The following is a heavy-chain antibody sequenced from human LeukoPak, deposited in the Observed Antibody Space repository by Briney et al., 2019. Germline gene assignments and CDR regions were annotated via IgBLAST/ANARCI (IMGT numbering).Heavy chain of an antibody. CDR1: GGSFSGYY. J-gene: IGHJ6*03. D-gene: IGHD3-22*01. CDR3: TRGSIAYYYMDV. CDR2: INHSGST. V-gene: IGHV4-34*01. Sequence: SETLSLTCAVYGGSFSGYYWSWIRQPPGKGLEWIGEINHSGSTNYNPSLKSRVTISVDTSKNQFSLKLSSVTAADTAVYYCTRGSIAYYYMDVWGKGTAVTISS.